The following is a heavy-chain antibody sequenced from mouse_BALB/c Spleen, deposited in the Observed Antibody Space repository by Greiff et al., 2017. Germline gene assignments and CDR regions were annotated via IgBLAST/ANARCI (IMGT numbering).Heavy chain of an antibody. CDR3: ARRDYDYAMDY. Sequence: QVQLQQSGPELVKPGASVKISCKASGYAFSSSWMNWVKQRPGQGLEWIGRIYPGDGDTNYNGKFKGKATLTADKSSSTAYMQLSSLTSVDSAVYFCARRDYDYAMDYWGQGTSVTVSS. CDR1: GYAFSSSW. CDR2: IYPGDGDT. J-gene: IGHJ4*01. D-gene: IGHD2-4*01. V-gene: IGHV1-82*01.